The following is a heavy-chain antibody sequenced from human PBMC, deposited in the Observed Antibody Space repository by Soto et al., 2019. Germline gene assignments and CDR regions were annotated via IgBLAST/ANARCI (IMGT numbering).Heavy chain of an antibody. Sequence: EVQLLESGGGLVQPGGSLRLSCAASGFAFSSYAMTWVRQAPGKGLEWVSAISDSGSSTYYADSVKGRFTISRDNSKDTLYLLMTSLRAEDMAVYYCAKDVEGFVWYFDLWGRGTLVTVSS. J-gene: IGHJ2*01. D-gene: IGHD3-10*01. CDR2: ISDSGSST. CDR3: AKDVEGFVWYFDL. CDR1: GFAFSSYA. V-gene: IGHV3-23*01.